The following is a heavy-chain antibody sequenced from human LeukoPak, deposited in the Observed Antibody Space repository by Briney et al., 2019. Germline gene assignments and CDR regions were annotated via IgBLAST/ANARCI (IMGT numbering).Heavy chain of an antibody. Sequence: SETLSLTCTVSGGSISSSSYYWGWIRQPPGKGLEWIGSIYYSGSTYYNPSLKSRVTISVDTSKNQFSLKLSSVTAADTAVYYCASGFWGGFAEFNWFDPWGQGTLVTVSS. D-gene: IGHD3-3*01. CDR3: ASGFWGGFAEFNWFDP. CDR2: IYYSGST. J-gene: IGHJ5*02. CDR1: GGSISSSSYY. V-gene: IGHV4-39*07.